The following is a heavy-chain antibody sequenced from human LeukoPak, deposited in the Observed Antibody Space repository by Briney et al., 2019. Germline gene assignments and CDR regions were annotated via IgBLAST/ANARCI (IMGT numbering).Heavy chain of an antibody. CDR3: AKEATAYYGMDV. D-gene: IGHD5-12*01. V-gene: IGHV4-4*07. CDR1: GGSVTSYY. CDR2: IYSRGSS. J-gene: IGHJ6*02. Sequence: SETLSLTCTVSGGSVTSYYWSWVRQPAGKGLEWIGRIYSRGSSNYSPSLKSRVTMSVDTSKNQFSLKLSSVTAADTAVYYCAKEATAYYGMDVWGQGTTVTVPS.